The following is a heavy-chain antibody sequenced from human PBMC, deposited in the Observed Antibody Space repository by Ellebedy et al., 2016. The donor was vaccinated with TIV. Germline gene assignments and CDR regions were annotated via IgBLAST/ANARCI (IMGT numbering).Heavy chain of an antibody. CDR3: ASWGDYGGNRHLDY. D-gene: IGHD4-23*01. V-gene: IGHV4-38-2*02. J-gene: IGHJ4*02. CDR1: GYSINSGYY. Sequence: SETLSLXXTVSGYSINSGYYWGWIRQSPGKGLEWIGIIYHSGSAYYNPSLKSRVSISVDTSKNQFSLKLSSVTAADTAVYYCASWGDYGGNRHLDYWGQGTLVTVSS. CDR2: IYHSGSA.